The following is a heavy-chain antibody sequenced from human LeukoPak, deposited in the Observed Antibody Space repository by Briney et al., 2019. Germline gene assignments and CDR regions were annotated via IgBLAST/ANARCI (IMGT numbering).Heavy chain of an antibody. CDR3: AKERPWELDY. CDR1: GFTLSSYA. D-gene: IGHD1-26*01. Sequence: GGSLRLSCATSGFTLSSYAMSWVRQAPGKGLEWVSGISGGGGSTYYADSVKGRFTISRDNSKNTLYLQMNSLRAEDTAVYYCAKERPWELDYWGQGTLVTVSS. V-gene: IGHV3-23*01. CDR2: ISGGGGST. J-gene: IGHJ4*02.